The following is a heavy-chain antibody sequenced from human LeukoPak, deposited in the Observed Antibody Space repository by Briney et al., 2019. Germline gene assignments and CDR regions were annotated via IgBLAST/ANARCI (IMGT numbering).Heavy chain of an antibody. V-gene: IGHV1-3*01. D-gene: IGHD2-2*01. Sequence: APVKVSCKASGYTFTSYAMHWVRQAPGQRLEWMGWINAGNGNTKYSQKFQGRVTITRDTSASTAYMELSSLRSEDTAVYYCARAQVTNSLGVPAAGFYYWGQGTLVTVST. CDR1: GYTFTSYA. CDR2: INAGNGNT. CDR3: ARAQVTNSLGVPAAGFYY. J-gene: IGHJ4*02.